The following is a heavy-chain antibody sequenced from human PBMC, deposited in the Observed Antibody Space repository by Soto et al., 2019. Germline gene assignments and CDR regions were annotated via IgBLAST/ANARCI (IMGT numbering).Heavy chain of an antibody. Sequence: GASVKVSCKASGGTFSSYAISWVRQAPGQGLEWMGGIIPIFGTANYAQKFQGRVTITADKSTSTAYMELSSLRSEDTAVYYCAYCSRPSCYYYYGMDVWGQGTTVTVSS. V-gene: IGHV1-69*06. CDR2: IIPIFGTA. CDR1: GGTFSSYA. D-gene: IGHD2-2*01. CDR3: AYCSRPSCYYYYGMDV. J-gene: IGHJ6*02.